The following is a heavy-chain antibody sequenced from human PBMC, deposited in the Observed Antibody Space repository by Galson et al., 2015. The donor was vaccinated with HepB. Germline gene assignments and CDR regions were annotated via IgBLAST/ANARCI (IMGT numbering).Heavy chain of an antibody. CDR2: ISSSSSTI. V-gene: IGHV3-48*02. D-gene: IGHD6-19*01. CDR3: ARDQAVAGTPHYYYYGMDV. CDR1: GFTFSSYS. J-gene: IGHJ6*02. Sequence: SLRLSCAASGFTFSSYSMNWVRQAPGKGLEWVSYISSSSSTIYYADSVKGRFTISRDNAKNSLYLQMNSLRDEDTAVYYCARDQAVAGTPHYYYYGMDVWGQGTTVTVSS.